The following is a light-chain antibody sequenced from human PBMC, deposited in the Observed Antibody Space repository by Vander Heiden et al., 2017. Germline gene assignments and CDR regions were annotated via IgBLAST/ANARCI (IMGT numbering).Light chain of an antibody. CDR1: SSDVGGFNY. Sequence: QSALTQPASVSGSPGQSITISCTGTSSDVGGFNYVSWYQLHPGKAPKLMIYGVNKRPSGVSNRFSGSKSGNTASLTISGLQAEDESDYYCSSYTTSNTLEFGGGTKLTVL. J-gene: IGLJ2*01. V-gene: IGLV2-14*03. CDR2: GVN. CDR3: SSYTTSNTLE.